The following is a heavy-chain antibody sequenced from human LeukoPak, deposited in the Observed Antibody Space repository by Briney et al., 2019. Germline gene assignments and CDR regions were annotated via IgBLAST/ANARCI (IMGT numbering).Heavy chain of an antibody. Sequence: SGTLSLTCAVSGDSISSINWWTWVRLSPEKGLEWIGEIHHSGKTNYNPSLKSRVNISLDKSKNHFSLRVNSVVAADTAIYYCARAPDTAIPYYYMDVWGKGTTATVPS. CDR2: IHHSGKT. CDR3: ARAPDTAIPYYYMDV. J-gene: IGHJ6*03. V-gene: IGHV4-4*02. CDR1: GDSISSINW. D-gene: IGHD5-18*01.